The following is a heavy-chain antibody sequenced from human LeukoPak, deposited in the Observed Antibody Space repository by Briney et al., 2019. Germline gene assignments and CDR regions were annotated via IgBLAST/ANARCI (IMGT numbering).Heavy chain of an antibody. V-gene: IGHV3-15*01. CDR1: GFTFSNAW. CDR3: ATEGSYCSGGRCYRYFDF. CDR2: IKTKIDGETT. Sequence: PGGSLRPSCAVSGFTFSNAWMNWVRQAPGKGLEWVGRIKTKIDGETTDYGAPMKGRFTISRDDSKNTLYVEVKSLKTEDTAVYYCATEGSYCSGGRCYRYFDFWGQGTLVTVSS. D-gene: IGHD2-15*01. J-gene: IGHJ4*02.